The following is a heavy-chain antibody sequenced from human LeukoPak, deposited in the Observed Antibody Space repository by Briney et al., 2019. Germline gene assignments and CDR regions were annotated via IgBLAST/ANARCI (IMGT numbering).Heavy chain of an antibody. D-gene: IGHD2-2*01. V-gene: IGHV3-30*04. CDR1: GFTFSSYA. Sequence: PGGSLRLSCATSGFTFSSYAMHWVRQAPGKGLECVAVISSDGTQKYSADSVKGRFTISRDNSMNTLYLQMDSLRAEDAAVYYCARAPRADYSCWYFDHWGQGTLVTVSS. J-gene: IGHJ4*02. CDR2: ISSDGTQK. CDR3: ARAPRADYSCWYFDH.